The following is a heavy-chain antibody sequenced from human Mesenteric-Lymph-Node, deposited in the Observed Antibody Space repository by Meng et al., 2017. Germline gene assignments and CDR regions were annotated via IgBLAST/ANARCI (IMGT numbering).Heavy chain of an antibody. CDR3: ARGYYDILTGYQPGAPTDY. J-gene: IGHJ4*02. Sequence: GESLKISCAASGFTFSDYYMSWIRQAPGKGLEWVSYISSSGSTIYYADSVKGRFTISRDNAKNSLYLQMNSLRAEDTAVYYCARGYYDILTGYQPGAPTDYWGQGTLVTVSS. CDR1: GFTFSDYY. CDR2: ISSSGSTI. D-gene: IGHD3-9*01. V-gene: IGHV3-11*04.